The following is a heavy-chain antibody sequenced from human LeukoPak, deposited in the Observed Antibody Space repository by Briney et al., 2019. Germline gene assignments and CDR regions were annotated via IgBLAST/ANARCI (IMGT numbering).Heavy chain of an antibody. CDR3: ARHSQQPYDAFDI. V-gene: IGHV5-51*01. CDR1: GYSFTSYW. D-gene: IGHD6-13*01. CDR2: IYPGDSDT. J-gene: IGHJ3*02. Sequence: GESLKISCKGSGYSFTSYWIGWVRQMPGKGLEWMGIIYPGDSDTRYSPSFQGQVTISADKSISTAYLQWSSLKASDTAMYYCARHSQQPYDAFDIWGQGTMVTVSS.